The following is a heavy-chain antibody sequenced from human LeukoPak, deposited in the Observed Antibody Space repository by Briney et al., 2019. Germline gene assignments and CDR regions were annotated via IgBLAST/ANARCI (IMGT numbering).Heavy chain of an antibody. J-gene: IGHJ4*02. Sequence: SETLSLTCAVYGGSFSGYYWSWIRQPPGKGLEWIGEINHSGSTNYNPSLKSRGTISVDTSKNQFSLKLSSVTAADTAVYYCASMDDSRRYFDYWGQGTLVTVSS. CDR2: INHSGST. D-gene: IGHD3-22*01. V-gene: IGHV4-34*01. CDR3: ASMDDSRRYFDY. CDR1: GGSFSGYY.